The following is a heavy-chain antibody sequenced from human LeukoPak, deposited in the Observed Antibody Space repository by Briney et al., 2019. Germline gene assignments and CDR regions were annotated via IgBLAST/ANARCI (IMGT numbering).Heavy chain of an antibody. D-gene: IGHD3-9*01. V-gene: IGHV4-39*02. J-gene: IGHJ4*02. CDR2: IYYSGST. CDR1: GGSITGSSYY. CDR3: TRGSYDVLTGRSTLGEY. Sequence: PSETLSLTCTISGGSITGSSYYWGWIRQSPGKGLVWCGNIYYSGSTYYNSSLKSRVTISIDTYKNHFSLRLTSMTASDTAVYFCTRGSYDVLTGRSTLGEYWGQGTLVAVSS.